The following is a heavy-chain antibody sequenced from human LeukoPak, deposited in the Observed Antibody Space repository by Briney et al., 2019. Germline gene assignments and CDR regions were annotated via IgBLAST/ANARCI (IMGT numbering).Heavy chain of an antibody. Sequence: GGSLRLSCVASGFTFSSYAMSWVRQAPGKGLEWVSAINGSGGSTYYADSVKGRFTISRDNSKNTLYLQMNSLRAEDTAVYYCAKVSYYYGSGSSGYYYYGMDVWGQGTTVTVSS. CDR1: GFTFSSYA. CDR2: INGSGGST. D-gene: IGHD3-10*01. CDR3: AKVSYYYGSGSSGYYYYGMDV. J-gene: IGHJ6*02. V-gene: IGHV3-23*01.